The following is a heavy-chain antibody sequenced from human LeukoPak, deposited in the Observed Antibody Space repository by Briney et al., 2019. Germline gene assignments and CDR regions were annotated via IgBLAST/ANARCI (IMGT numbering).Heavy chain of an antibody. CDR2: ISSSSSYI. D-gene: IGHD6-13*01. CDR3: ARGFIAAAWDYMDV. CDR1: GYTFSSYS. J-gene: IGHJ6*03. Sequence: GGSLRLSCAASGYTFSSYSMNWVRQAPGKGLEWVSSISSSSSYIYYADSVKGRFTISRDNAKNSLYLQMHSLRAEDTAVYYCARGFIAAAWDYMDVWGKGTTVTVSS. V-gene: IGHV3-21*01.